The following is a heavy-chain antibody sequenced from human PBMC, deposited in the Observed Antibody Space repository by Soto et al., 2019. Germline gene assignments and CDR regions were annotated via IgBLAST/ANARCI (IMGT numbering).Heavy chain of an antibody. D-gene: IGHD3-3*01. V-gene: IGHV3-33*01. CDR3: ARDFNDFWSGYYPSHFDY. Sequence: GGSLRLSCAASGFTFSSYGMHWVRQAPGKGLEWVAVIWYDGSNKYYADSVKGRFTISRDNSKNTLCLQMNGLRAEDTAVYYCARDFNDFWSGYYPSHFDYWGQGTLVTVSS. CDR1: GFTFSSYG. J-gene: IGHJ4*02. CDR2: IWYDGSNK.